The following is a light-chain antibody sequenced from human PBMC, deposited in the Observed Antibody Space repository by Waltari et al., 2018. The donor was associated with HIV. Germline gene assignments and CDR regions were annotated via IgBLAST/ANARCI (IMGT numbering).Light chain of an antibody. V-gene: IGLV7-43*01. J-gene: IGLJ3*02. CDR3: LLYYGDAWV. CDR1: TGAVTSGFY. Sequence: QTVVTQEPSLTVSSGGTVTLTCASSTGAVTSGFYPNWFQQNPGQAPSALIYSTSNTHSWTPSRFSGSLLGGKAALTLSGVQPEDEAEYYCLLYYGDAWVFGGGTKLTVL. CDR2: STS.